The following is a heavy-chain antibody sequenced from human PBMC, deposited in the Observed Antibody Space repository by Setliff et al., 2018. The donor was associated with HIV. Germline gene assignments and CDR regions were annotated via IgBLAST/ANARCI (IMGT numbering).Heavy chain of an antibody. V-gene: IGHV3-23*01. CDR2: ISGSGAKK. Sequence: GGSLRLSCVASGFTFSSFAMSWVRQTPRKGLEWVSGISGSGAKKSYADSVKGRFTFSRDNSMNTLYLQMNSLRVEDTAVYYCARRRTPMASGPDALDIWGQGTMVTVSS. J-gene: IGHJ3*02. CDR3: ARRRTPMASGPDALDI. CDR1: GFTFSSFA. D-gene: IGHD3-3*01.